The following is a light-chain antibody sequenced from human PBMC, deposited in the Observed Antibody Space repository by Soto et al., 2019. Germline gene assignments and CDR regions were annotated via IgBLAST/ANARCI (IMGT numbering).Light chain of an antibody. CDR2: AAS. J-gene: IGKJ1*01. CDR1: QGIGNN. CDR3: QKYNSAPRT. V-gene: IGKV1-27*01. Sequence: DIQMTQSPSSLSASLGDRATITCRASQGIGNNLAWYQLQPGKVPKLLIYAASTLQSGVPSRFSGSGSGTDFTLTISSLQPEDVATYFCQKYNSAPRTFGQGTKVEI.